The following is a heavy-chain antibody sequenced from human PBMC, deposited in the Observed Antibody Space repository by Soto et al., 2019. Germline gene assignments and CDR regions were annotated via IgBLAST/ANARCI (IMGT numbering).Heavy chain of an antibody. CDR1: GFTFSSYS. Sequence: EVQLVESGGGLVQPGGSLRLSCAASGFTFSSYSMNWVRQAPGKGLEWVSSISSSSSSIYYADSVKGRFTISRDNAKNPLYQQMNRLSYEDTAVYYCTRDWCVVVVIYYCAFDIWGQGTMVTVSS. V-gene: IGHV3-48*02. J-gene: IGHJ3*02. D-gene: IGHD3-22*01. CDR3: TRDWCVVVVIYYCAFDI. CDR2: ISSSSSSI.